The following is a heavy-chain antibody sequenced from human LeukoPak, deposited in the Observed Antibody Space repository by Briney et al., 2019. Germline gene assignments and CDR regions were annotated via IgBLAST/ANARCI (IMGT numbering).Heavy chain of an antibody. Sequence: GSLRLSCVVSGFTFSNYAMSWIRQPPGKGLEWIGYISSSGNTNYNPSLKSRVTISVDTSKNRFSLKLSSVTAADTAVFYCARDGYLGSSVFDYWGQGTLVTVSS. V-gene: IGHV4-59*01. CDR3: ARDGYLGSSVFDY. J-gene: IGHJ4*02. CDR2: ISSSGNT. CDR1: GFTFSNYA. D-gene: IGHD3-16*01.